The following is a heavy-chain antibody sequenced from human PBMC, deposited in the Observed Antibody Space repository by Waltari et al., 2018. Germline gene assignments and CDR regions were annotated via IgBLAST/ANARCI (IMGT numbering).Heavy chain of an antibody. CDR3: ARSPDQPDSLDYYMDV. CDR2: ISSNGVST. J-gene: IGHJ6*03. D-gene: IGHD2-21*01. Sequence: EVQLVESGGGLVQPGGSLRLSCAASGFSFRIYAMHWVRQAPGKREEYVSAISSNGVSTYYANSMKGRLSITRDNSKITLYRQMGSLRAEDMAVYYCARSPDQPDSLDYYMDVWGKGTTVTVSS. V-gene: IGHV3-64*01. CDR1: GFSFRIYA.